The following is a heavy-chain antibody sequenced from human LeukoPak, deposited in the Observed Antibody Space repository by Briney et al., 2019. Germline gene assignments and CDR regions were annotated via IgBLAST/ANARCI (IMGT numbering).Heavy chain of an antibody. D-gene: IGHD2-15*01. J-gene: IGHJ4*02. CDR3: ATIRGQYCSGGSCYGPDY. V-gene: IGHV3-21*04. Sequence: GGSLRLSCAASGFTFSSYSMNWVRQAPGKGLEWVSSISSSSSYIYYADSVKGRFTISRDSSKNILYLQMNSLRAEDTAVYYCATIRGQYCSGGSCYGPDYWGQGTLVTVSS. CDR2: ISSSSSYI. CDR1: GFTFSSYS.